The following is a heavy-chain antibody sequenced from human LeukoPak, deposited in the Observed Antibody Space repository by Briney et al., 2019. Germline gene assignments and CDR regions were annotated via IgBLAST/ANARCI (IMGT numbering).Heavy chain of an antibody. V-gene: IGHV4-34*01. CDR2: INHSGST. CDR3: ARVGYDFWSGYCDY. CDR1: GGSFSGYY. D-gene: IGHD3-3*01. J-gene: IGHJ4*02. Sequence: PSETLSLTCAVYGGSFSGYYWRWIRQPPGKRLEWIGEINHSGSTNYNPSLKSRVTISVDTSKNQFSLKLSSVTAADTAVYYCARVGYDFWSGYCDYWGQGTLVTVSS.